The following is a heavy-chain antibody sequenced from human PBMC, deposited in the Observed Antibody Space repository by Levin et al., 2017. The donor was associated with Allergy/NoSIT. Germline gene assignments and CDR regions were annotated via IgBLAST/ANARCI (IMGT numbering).Heavy chain of an antibody. V-gene: IGHV3-53*01. J-gene: IGHJ6*02. Sequence: GGSLRLSCAASAFTVSTNYMAWVRQAPGKGLEWVSTIYAGGNTYYADSVKGRFTISRDNSKNTLFLQMNSLRAADTAVYYCARDRVVPGGSDYYYYGVDVWGQGTTVTVSS. CDR1: AFTVSTNY. CDR2: IYAGGNT. D-gene: IGHD2-2*01. CDR3: ARDRVVPGGSDYYYYGVDV.